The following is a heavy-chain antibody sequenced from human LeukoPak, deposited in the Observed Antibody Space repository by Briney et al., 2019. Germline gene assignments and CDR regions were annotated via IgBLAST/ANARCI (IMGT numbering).Heavy chain of an antibody. CDR1: GYTLTELS. Sequence: ASVNVSCKVSGYTLTELSMHWVRQAPGKGLEWMGRFDPEDGETIYAQKFQGRVTMTEDTSTDTAYMELSSLRSEDTAVYYCATDPTGKYSSGWYYYFDYWGQGTLVTVSS. CDR2: FDPEDGET. V-gene: IGHV1-24*01. J-gene: IGHJ4*02. D-gene: IGHD6-19*01. CDR3: ATDPTGKYSSGWYYYFDY.